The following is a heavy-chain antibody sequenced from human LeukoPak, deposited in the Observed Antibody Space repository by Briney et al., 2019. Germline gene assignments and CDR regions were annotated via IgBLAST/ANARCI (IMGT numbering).Heavy chain of an antibody. Sequence: SETLSLTCAVYGGSFSGYYWSWIRQPPGKGLEWIGEINHSGSTNYNPSLKSRLTISVDTSKNQFSLNLSSVTAADTAVYYCARGFWFPSIFDYWGQGTLISVSS. V-gene: IGHV4-34*01. CDR2: INHSGST. D-gene: IGHD3-3*01. CDR1: GGSFSGYY. CDR3: ARGFWFPSIFDY. J-gene: IGHJ4*02.